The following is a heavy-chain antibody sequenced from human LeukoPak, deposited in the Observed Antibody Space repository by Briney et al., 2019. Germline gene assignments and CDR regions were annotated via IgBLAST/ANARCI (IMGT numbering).Heavy chain of an antibody. CDR3: ARDRIRYCSSTSCLEYFQH. CDR2: ISAYNGNT. J-gene: IGHJ1*01. D-gene: IGHD2-2*01. Sequence: ASVKVSCKASGYTFTSYGISWVRHAPGQGLEWMGWISAYNGNTNYAQKLQGRVTMTTDTSTSTAYMELRSLRSDDTAVYYCARDRIRYCSSTSCLEYFQHWGQGTLVTVSS. CDR1: GYTFTSYG. V-gene: IGHV1-18*01.